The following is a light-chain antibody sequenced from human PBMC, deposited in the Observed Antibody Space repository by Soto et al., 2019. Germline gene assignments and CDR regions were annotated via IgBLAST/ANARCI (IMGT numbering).Light chain of an antibody. CDR2: LGS. CDR1: QILLHSNGYNY. V-gene: IGKV2-28*01. CDR3: MQALQTPPWT. Sequence: IVMTQSPLSLPLTPGEPASISCRSSQILLHSNGYNYLDWYLQKPGQSPQLLIYLGSNRASGVPDRFSGSGSGTDFTLKISRVEAEDVGVYYCMQALQTPPWTFGQGTKVEIK. J-gene: IGKJ1*01.